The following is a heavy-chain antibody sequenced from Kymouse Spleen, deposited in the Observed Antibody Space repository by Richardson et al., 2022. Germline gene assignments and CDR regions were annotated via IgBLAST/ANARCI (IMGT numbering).Heavy chain of an antibody. Sequence: QVQLQESGPGLVKPSETLSLTCTVSGGSISSYYWSWIRQPPGKGLEWIGYIYYSGSTNYNPSLKSRVTISVDTSKNQFSLKLSSVTAADTAVYYCARGPGTTGFDYWGQGTLVTVSS. CDR1: GGSISSYY. CDR2: IYYSGST. D-gene: IGHD1-7*01. CDR3: ARGPGTTGFDY. V-gene: IGHV4-59*01. J-gene: IGHJ4*02.